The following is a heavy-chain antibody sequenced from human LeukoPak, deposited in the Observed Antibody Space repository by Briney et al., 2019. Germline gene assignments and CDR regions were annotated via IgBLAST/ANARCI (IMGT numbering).Heavy chain of an antibody. CDR2: IGTSGNTI. Sequence: GGSLRLSCAASGFTFSGYIMNWGRQAPGKGLEWVSFIGTSGNTIYYADSVKGRFTVSRDNAKNSLYLQMNSLRAEDTAVYYCARDQWLDYWGRGTLVTVSS. V-gene: IGHV3-48*01. CDR3: ARDQWLDY. D-gene: IGHD6-19*01. CDR1: GFTFSGYI. J-gene: IGHJ4*02.